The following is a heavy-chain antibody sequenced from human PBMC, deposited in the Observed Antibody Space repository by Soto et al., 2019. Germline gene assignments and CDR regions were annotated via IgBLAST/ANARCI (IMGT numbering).Heavy chain of an antibody. D-gene: IGHD2-15*01. V-gene: IGHV3-33*01. CDR3: ARDLYNCSGGSCYPSGFDY. CDR2: IWYDGSNK. J-gene: IGHJ4*02. CDR1: GFTFSSYG. Sequence: GGSLRLSCAASGFTFSSYGMHWVRQAPGKGLEWVAVIWYDGSNKYYADSVKGRFTISRDNSKNTLYLQMNSLRAEDTAVYYCARDLYNCSGGSCYPSGFDYWGQGTLVTVSS.